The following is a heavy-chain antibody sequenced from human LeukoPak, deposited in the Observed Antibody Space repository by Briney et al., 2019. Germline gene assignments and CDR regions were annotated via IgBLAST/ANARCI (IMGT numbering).Heavy chain of an antibody. J-gene: IGHJ3*02. Sequence: SVKVSCKASGFTFTSSAVQWVRQARGQRIEWIGWIVVGSGNTNYAQKFQERVTITRDMSTSTAYMELSSLRSEDTAVYYCAAVATSPMAFDIWGQGTMVTVSS. CDR3: AAVATSPMAFDI. CDR2: IVVGSGNT. D-gene: IGHD5-12*01. CDR1: GFTFTSSA. V-gene: IGHV1-58*01.